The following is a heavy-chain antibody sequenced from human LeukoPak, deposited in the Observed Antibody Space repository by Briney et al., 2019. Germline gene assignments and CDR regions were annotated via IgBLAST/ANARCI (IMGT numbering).Heavy chain of an antibody. CDR2: IRYDGNNK. V-gene: IGHV3-30*02. J-gene: IGHJ5*02. D-gene: IGHD4-23*01. CDR1: GFTFSFCA. Sequence: PGGSLRLSCAASGFTFSFCAMHWVRQAPGKGLEWVAFIRYDGNNKNYADSVKGRSTISRDNSRDTLYLQMNSLRAEDTAVYYCTKGDDYGANTRLPKYNWFDPWGQGTLVTVSS. CDR3: TKGDDYGANTRLPKYNWFDP.